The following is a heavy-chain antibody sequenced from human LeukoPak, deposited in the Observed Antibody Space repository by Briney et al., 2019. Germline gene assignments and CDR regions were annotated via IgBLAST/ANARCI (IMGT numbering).Heavy chain of an antibody. J-gene: IGHJ6*03. D-gene: IGHD2-15*01. CDR1: GFTFSSYS. Sequence: GGSLRLSCAASGFTFSSYSMNWVRQAPGKGLEWVSSISSSSSYIYYADSVKGRFTISRDNAKNSLYLQMNSLRAEDTAVYYCARSVGGCSGGSCSYYYYMDVWGKRTTVTVSS. V-gene: IGHV3-21*01. CDR3: ARSVGGCSGGSCSYYYYMDV. CDR2: ISSSSSYI.